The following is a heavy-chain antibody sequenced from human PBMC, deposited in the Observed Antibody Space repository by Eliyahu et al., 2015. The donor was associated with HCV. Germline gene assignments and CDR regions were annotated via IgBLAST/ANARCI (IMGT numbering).Heavy chain of an antibody. V-gene: IGHV3-30*02. CDR2: IRYDGSNK. J-gene: IGHJ4*02. D-gene: IGHD1-14*01. Sequence: QVQLVESGGGVVQPGGSLXLSCAASGFTFSSXGMHWVRPAPGKGLEWVAFIRYDGSNKYYADSVKGRFTISRDNSKNTLYLQMNSLRAEDTAVYYCAKDRYIYYFDYWGQGTLVTVSS. CDR3: AKDRYIYYFDY. CDR1: GFTFSSXG.